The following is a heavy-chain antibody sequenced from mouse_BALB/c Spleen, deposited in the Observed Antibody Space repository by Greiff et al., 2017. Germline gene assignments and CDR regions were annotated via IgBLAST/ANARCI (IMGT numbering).Heavy chain of an antibody. CDR3: ARGSGLYYLDY. V-gene: IGHV3-6*02. J-gene: IGHJ2*01. CDR2: ISYDGSN. CDR1: GYSITSGYY. Sequence: EVQLQESGPGLVKPSQSLSLTCSVTGYSITSGYYWNWIRQFPGNKLEWMGYISYDGSNNYNPSLKNRISITRDTSKNQFFLKLNSVTTEDTATYYCARGSGLYYLDYWGQGTTLTVSS.